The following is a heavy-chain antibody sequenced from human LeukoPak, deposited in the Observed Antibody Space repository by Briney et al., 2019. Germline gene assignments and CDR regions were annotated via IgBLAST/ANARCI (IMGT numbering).Heavy chain of an antibody. CDR1: GGSISSYN. V-gene: IGHV4-59*01. CDR2: IYYSGST. CDR3: AREKVYGYSYGSWFDP. J-gene: IGHJ5*02. D-gene: IGHD5-18*01. Sequence: SETLSLTCTVSGGSISSYNWSWIRQPPGKGLEWIGYIYYSGSTNYNPSLKSRVTISVDTSKNQFSLNLSSVTAADTAVYYCAREKVYGYSYGSWFDPWGQGTLVTVSS.